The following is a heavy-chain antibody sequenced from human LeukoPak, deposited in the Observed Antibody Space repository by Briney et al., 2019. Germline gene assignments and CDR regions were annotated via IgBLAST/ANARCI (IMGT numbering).Heavy chain of an antibody. CDR1: GFTFSRYS. CDR2: ISSSRSNI. D-gene: IGHD2-21*01. V-gene: IGHV3-21*01. J-gene: IGHJ6*03. Sequence: PGGSLGLSCAASGFTFSRYSMNWVRQAPGKGMEWVSSISSSRSNIYSADSVKGRFTISRDNAKNSLYLQMNSLRAEDTAVYYCARGCGGDCYYYMDVWGKGTAVIVSS. CDR3: ARGCGGDCYYYMDV.